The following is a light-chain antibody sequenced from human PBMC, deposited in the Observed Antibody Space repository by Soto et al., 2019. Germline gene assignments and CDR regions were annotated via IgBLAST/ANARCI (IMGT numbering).Light chain of an antibody. J-gene: IGLJ2*01. Sequence: QPVLTQPASVSGSPGQSITISCTGTSSDAGGYNYVSWYQQHPGKAPKLMIYDVSNRPSGVSNRFSGSKSGNTASLTISGLQAEDEADYYCSSYTSSSTRVFGGGTKLTVL. CDR1: SSDAGGYNY. V-gene: IGLV2-14*01. CDR2: DVS. CDR3: SSYTSSSTRV.